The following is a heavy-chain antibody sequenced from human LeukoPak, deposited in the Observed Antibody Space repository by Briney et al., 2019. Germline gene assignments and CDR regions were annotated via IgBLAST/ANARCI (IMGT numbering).Heavy chain of an antibody. V-gene: IGHV4-59*08. Sequence: PPETLSLTCTVSGGSITSHYWSWIRQPPGKGLEWIGYIYYSGNTNYNPSLKSRVTISVDTSKNQFSLKLSSVTAADTAVYYCARLVTLDYWGQGTLVTVSS. CDR1: GGSITSHY. D-gene: IGHD1-26*01. CDR2: IYYSGNT. J-gene: IGHJ4*02. CDR3: ARLVTLDY.